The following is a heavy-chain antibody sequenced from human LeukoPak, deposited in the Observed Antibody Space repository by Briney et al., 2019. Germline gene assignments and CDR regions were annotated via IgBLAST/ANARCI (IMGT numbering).Heavy chain of an antibody. Sequence: LPQSGTAPGCTFGSNASGGYRQAAGKGLEWVSGISGSGGSTYYADSVKGRFTISRDNSKNTLYLQMNSLRAEDTAVYYCAKDQRGPLFDYWGQGTLVTVSS. CDR2: ISGSGGST. D-gene: IGHD6-25*01. CDR1: GCTFGSNA. J-gene: IGHJ4*02. CDR3: AKDQRGPLFDY. V-gene: IGHV3-23*01.